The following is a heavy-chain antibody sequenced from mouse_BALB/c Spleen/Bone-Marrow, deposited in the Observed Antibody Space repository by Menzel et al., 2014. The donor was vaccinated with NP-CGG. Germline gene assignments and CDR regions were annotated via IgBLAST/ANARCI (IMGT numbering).Heavy chain of an antibody. Sequence: EVQLQQSGPGLMKPSQSLSLTCSVTGYSITSGYYWNWIRQFPGNKLEWMGYISYDGSNNYNPSLKNRISITRDTSKNQFFLKLNSVTTEDTATYYCARGYDYDYAMDYWGQGTSVTVSS. CDR1: GYSITSGYY. V-gene: IGHV3-6*02. CDR2: ISYDGSN. J-gene: IGHJ4*01. CDR3: ARGYDYDYAMDY. D-gene: IGHD2-4*01.